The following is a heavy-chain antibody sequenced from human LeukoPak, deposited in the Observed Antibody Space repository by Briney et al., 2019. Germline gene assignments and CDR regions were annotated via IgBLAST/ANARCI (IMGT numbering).Heavy chain of an antibody. CDR2: FYYSGST. Sequence: SQTLSLTCTVSGGSIISGGYYWSWIRQLPGKGLEWIGYFYYSGSTNYNPSLKSRLTISADTSKNKFSLKLSSVTVADTAIYYCARGYCSDGSCYSARYWGQGTLVTVSS. J-gene: IGHJ4*02. D-gene: IGHD2-15*01. V-gene: IGHV4-31*03. CDR1: GGSIISGGYY. CDR3: ARGYCSDGSCYSARY.